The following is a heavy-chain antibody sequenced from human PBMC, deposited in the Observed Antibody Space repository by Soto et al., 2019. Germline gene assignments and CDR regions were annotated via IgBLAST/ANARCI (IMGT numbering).Heavy chain of an antibody. CDR2: INHSGST. V-gene: IGHV4-34*01. CDR1: GGSFSGYY. CDR3: ARAVRYYYYYMDV. J-gene: IGHJ6*03. Sequence: SETLSLTCAVYGGSFSGYYWSWIRQPPGKGLEWIGEINHSGSTNYNPSLKSRVTISVDTSKNQFSLKLGSVTAADTAVYYCARAVRYYYYYMDVWGKGTTVTV.